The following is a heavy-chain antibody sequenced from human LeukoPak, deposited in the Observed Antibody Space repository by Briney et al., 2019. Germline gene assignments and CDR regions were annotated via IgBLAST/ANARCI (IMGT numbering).Heavy chain of an antibody. CDR2: IIPIFGTA. V-gene: IGHV1-69*01. D-gene: IGHD2-2*01. CDR3: AREGRCSSTSCYSGGDDWFDP. J-gene: IGHJ5*02. CDR1: GGTFSSYA. Sequence: SVKVSCKASGGTFSSYAISWVRQAPGQGLEWMGGIIPIFGTANYAQKSQGRVTITADESTSTAYMELSSLRSEDTAVYYCAREGRCSSTSCYSGGDDWFDPWGQGTLVTVSS.